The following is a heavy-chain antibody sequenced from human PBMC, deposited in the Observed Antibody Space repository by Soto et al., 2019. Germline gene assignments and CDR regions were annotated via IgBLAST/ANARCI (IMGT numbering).Heavy chain of an antibody. V-gene: IGHV4-59*01. Sequence: QVQLQESGPGLVKPSETLSLTCTVSGGSISSYYWTWIRQPPGKRLEWIGYVCYSGSTNYNPDLNSRVTISVDMSKNQFSLKLSSVTAADTAVYYCARDTVTTSDDAFDIWGQGTMVIVSS. CDR3: ARDTVTTSDDAFDI. D-gene: IGHD4-17*01. J-gene: IGHJ3*02. CDR1: GGSISSYY. CDR2: VCYSGST.